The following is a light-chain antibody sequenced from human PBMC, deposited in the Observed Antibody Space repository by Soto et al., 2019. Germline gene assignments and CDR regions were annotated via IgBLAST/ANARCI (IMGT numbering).Light chain of an antibody. Sequence: DIQMTQSPSSVSASVGDRVTITCQASQGISRSLAWYQQKPGKAPKLLIFAASSLQSGVPSRFSGSRSGPDFTLTISSLQPEDFATYYCQQSYSSPPTFGQGTRLEIK. CDR1: QGISRS. J-gene: IGKJ5*01. CDR3: QQSYSSPPT. CDR2: AAS. V-gene: IGKV1-12*01.